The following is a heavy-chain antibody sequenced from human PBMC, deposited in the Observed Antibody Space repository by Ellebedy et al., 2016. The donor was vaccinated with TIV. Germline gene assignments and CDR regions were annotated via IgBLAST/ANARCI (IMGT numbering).Heavy chain of an antibody. D-gene: IGHD1-14*01. CDR3: ASPRKGRGTTGAYDV. V-gene: IGHV1-69*02. J-gene: IGHJ3*01. Sequence: ASVKVSCKASGGTFSYYTISWVRQAPGQGLEWMGRLNPILAIATYAEKFQGRLTITADKSTSTDYMELGNLMFEDTAVYFCASPRKGRGTTGAYDVWGQGTKVTVSS. CDR2: LNPILAIA. CDR1: GGTFSYYT.